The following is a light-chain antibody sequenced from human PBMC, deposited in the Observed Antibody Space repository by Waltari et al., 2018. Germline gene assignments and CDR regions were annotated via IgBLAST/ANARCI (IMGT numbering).Light chain of an antibody. J-gene: IGLJ3*02. CDR3: FVWDDSLSGLWV. CDR2: RSV. V-gene: IGLV1-47*01. Sequence: QSVLTQSPSTSGTPGQRVTISCSGSNSNIGSNHVNWHLQLPGTAPKLLIYRSVLRPSGFPVRFSGSRSGTSASLAISGLRSEDEAHYYCFVWDDSLSGLWVFGGGTKLTVL. CDR1: NSNIGSNH.